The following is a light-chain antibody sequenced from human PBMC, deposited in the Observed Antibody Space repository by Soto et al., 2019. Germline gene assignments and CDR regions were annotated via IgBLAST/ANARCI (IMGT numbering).Light chain of an antibody. Sequence: QSVLTQPASVSGSPGQSITISCTGTSSDVGGYNYVSWYQQHPGKAPKLMIYEVSNRPSGVSNRFSGYKSGNTAYLTISGLQAEDEADYYCSSYTSSSTLVFGTGTKVTV. CDR2: EVS. CDR1: SSDVGGYNY. CDR3: SSYTSSSTLV. V-gene: IGLV2-14*01. J-gene: IGLJ1*01.